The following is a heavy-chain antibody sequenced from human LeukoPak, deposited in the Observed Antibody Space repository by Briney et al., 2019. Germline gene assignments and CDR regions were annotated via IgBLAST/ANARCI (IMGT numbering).Heavy chain of an antibody. CDR2: ISYDGSNK. CDR1: GFTFSSYA. D-gene: IGHD1-14*01. V-gene: IGHV3-30*04. Sequence: GGSLRLSCAASGFTFSSYAMHWVRQAPGKGLEWVAVISYDGSNKYYADSVKGRFTISRDNSKNTLYLQMNSLRAEDTAVYYCARYRSRATKPRIHYWRRGTLVGVSS. CDR3: ARYRSRATKPRIHY. J-gene: IGHJ4*02.